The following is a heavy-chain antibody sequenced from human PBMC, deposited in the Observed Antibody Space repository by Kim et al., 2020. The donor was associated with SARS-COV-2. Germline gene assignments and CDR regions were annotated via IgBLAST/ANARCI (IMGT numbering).Heavy chain of an antibody. V-gene: IGHV6-1*01. Sequence: AVSVKSRITINPDTSKNQFSLQLNSVTPEDTAVYYCARGFRLVDYYYMDVWGKGTTVTVSS. CDR3: ARGFRLVDYYYMDV. D-gene: IGHD2-2*01. J-gene: IGHJ6*03.